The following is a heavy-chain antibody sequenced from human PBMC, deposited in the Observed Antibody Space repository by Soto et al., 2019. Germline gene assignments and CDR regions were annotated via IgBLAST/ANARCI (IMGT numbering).Heavy chain of an antibody. V-gene: IGHV3-33*01. CDR3: ARGIVRGVVYYGMEV. J-gene: IGHJ6*02. CDR2: ISNDGSQK. CDR1: GFSFSSYG. Sequence: PVGSLRLSCAASGFSFSSYGMHWARQAPGEGLEWVAVISNDGSQKYYAESVKGRFTISRDNIRNTVELQMNRLRPEDTSVYYCARGIVRGVVYYGMEVWGQGTTVTVSS. D-gene: IGHD3-10*02.